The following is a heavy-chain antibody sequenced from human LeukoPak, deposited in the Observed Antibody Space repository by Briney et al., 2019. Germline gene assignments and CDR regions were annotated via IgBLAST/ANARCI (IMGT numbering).Heavy chain of an antibody. J-gene: IGHJ5*02. CDR2: IKQDGSEK. CDR3: ARGARGSSSAAMVNWFDP. V-gene: IGHV3-7*03. Sequence: GGSLRLSCAASGFTFSSYWMSWVRQAPGKGLEWVANIKQDGSEKYYVDSVKGRFTISRDNAKNSLYLQMNSLRAEDTAVYYCARGARGSSSAAMVNWFDPWGQGTLVTVSS. CDR1: GFTFSSYW. D-gene: IGHD6-13*01.